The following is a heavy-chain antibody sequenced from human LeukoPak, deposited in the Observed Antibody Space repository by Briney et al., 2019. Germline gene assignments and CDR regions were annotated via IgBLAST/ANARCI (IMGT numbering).Heavy chain of an antibody. J-gene: IGHJ4*02. CDR2: ISGSGGST. V-gene: IGHV3-23*01. CDR3: AKDPRRGYSYGYLGYYFDY. CDR1: GFTFRNNW. Sequence: GGSLRLSCAASGFTFRNNWMSWVRQAPGKGLEWVSAISGSGGSTYYADSVKGRFTISRDNSKNTLYLQMNSLRAEDTAVYYCAKDPRRGYSYGYLGYYFDYWGQGTLVTVSS. D-gene: IGHD5-18*01.